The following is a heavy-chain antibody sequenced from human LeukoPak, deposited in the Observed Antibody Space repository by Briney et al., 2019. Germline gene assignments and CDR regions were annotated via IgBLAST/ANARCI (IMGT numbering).Heavy chain of an antibody. V-gene: IGHV6-1*01. CDR1: GDSVSNNSAA. Sequence: SQTLSLTCVISGDSVSNNSAAWNWIRQSPTRGLEWLGRTYYRSKWYNDYAGSVKSRITINFDTSKKQFSLQVNSVTPEDTAVYYCARGGQGDGYSADEAFDVWGQGTMVTVSS. CDR3: ARGGQGDGYSADEAFDV. CDR2: TYYRSKWYN. D-gene: IGHD5-24*01. J-gene: IGHJ3*01.